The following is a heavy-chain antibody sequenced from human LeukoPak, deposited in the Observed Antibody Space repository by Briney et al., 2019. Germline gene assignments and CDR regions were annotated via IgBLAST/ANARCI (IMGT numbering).Heavy chain of an antibody. CDR2: ISSSGSTI. CDR1: GFTFSSYW. V-gene: IGHV3-48*03. J-gene: IGHJ5*02. D-gene: IGHD1-1*01. Sequence: GGSPRLSCAASGFTFSSYWMSWVRQAPGKGLEWVSYISSSGSTIYYADSVKGRFTISRDNAKNSLYLQMNSLRAEDTAVYYCARGVSKGYLTPWGQGTLVTVSS. CDR3: ARGVSKGYLTP.